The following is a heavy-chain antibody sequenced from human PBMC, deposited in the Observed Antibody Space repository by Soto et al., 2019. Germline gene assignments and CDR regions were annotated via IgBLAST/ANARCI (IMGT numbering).Heavy chain of an antibody. CDR3: DRATGLRLGELSWGGPNWFDP. V-gene: IGHV4-34*01. J-gene: IGHJ5*02. CDR1: GGSIIGFY. CDR2: INPTGST. D-gene: IGHD3-16*02. Sequence: QVRLQQWGAGLLKPSETLSLTCAVYGGSIIGFYWSWIRQPPGKGLEWIGEINPTGSTNYNPSHKSRVTILIDTSKIQISLKLSSLTAADTAMYYCDRATGLRLGELSWGGPNWFDPWGQGTLVTVSS.